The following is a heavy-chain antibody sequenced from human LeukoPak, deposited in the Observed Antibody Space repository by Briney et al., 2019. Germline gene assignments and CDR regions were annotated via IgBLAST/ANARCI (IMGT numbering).Heavy chain of an antibody. CDR3: ASSYYYDGDY. V-gene: IGHV3-30*02. CDR1: GFTFSSYG. J-gene: IGHJ4*02. CDR2: IRYDGSNK. D-gene: IGHD3-22*01. Sequence: PGGSLRLSCAASGFTFSSYGMHWVRQAPGKGLEWVAFIRYDGSNKYYADSVKGRFTISRDNAKNSLYLQMNSLRAEDTAVYYCASSYYYDGDYWGQGTLVTVSS.